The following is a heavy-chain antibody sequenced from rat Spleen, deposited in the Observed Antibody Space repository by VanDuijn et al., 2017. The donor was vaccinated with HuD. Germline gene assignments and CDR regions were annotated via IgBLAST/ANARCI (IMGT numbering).Heavy chain of an antibody. D-gene: IGHD1-11*01. Sequence: EVQLVESGGGLVQPGRSLKLSCVASGFTFSSSWMYWLRQAPGKGLEWVSSISTDGGSSYYPDSVKGRFTISRDDVKTTLYVQMDSLRSEDTATYYCARQLRYYWYFGFWGQGVMVTVSS. CDR1: GFTFSSSW. CDR3: ARQLRYYWYFGF. J-gene: IGHJ1*01. V-gene: IGHV5-58*01. CDR2: ISTDGGSS.